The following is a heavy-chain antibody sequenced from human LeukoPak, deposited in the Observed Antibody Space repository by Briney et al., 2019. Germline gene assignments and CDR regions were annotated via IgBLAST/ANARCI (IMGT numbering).Heavy chain of an antibody. D-gene: IGHD1-1*01. V-gene: IGHV4-61*02. Sequence: SETLSLTCTVSGGSISSGGYYWSWIRQPAGKGLEWIGRIYTGGSTNYDPSLKSRVTISVDTSKNQFSLKLSSVTAADTAVYFCARTNPQLWYEGYYYYMDVWGKGTTVTVSS. CDR1: GGSISSGGYY. CDR3: ARTNPQLWYEGYYYYMDV. J-gene: IGHJ6*03. CDR2: IYTGGST.